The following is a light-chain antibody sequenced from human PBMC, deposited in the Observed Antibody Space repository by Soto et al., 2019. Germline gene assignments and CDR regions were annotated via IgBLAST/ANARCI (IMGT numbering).Light chain of an antibody. CDR2: SNN. V-gene: IGLV1-44*01. CDR1: SSNIGSNT. CDR3: AAWDDSLNGRGV. J-gene: IGLJ3*02. Sequence: QSVLTQPPSASGTPGQRVTISCSGSSSNIGSNTVNLYQQLPGTAPKLLIYSNNQRPSGVPDRFSGSRSGTSASLAISGLQSEDEGDYYCAAWDDSLNGRGVFGGGTKLTVL.